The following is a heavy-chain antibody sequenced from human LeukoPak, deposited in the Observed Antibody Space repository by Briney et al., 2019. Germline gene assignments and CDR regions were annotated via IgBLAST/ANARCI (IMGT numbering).Heavy chain of an antibody. CDR1: GFTFSSYA. V-gene: IGHV3-30-3*01. D-gene: IGHD3-22*01. CDR3: ARDRGGYSAFDM. Sequence: GGSLRLSCAASGFTFSSYAMHWVRQAPGKGLEWVAVISNDGSNKYYADSVKGRFTISRDNSKNTLYLQVNSLRPEDTAVYYCARDRGGYSAFDMWGQGTMVTVSS. CDR2: ISNDGSNK. J-gene: IGHJ3*02.